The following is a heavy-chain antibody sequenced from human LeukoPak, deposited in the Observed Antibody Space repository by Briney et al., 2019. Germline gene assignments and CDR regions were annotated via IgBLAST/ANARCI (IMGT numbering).Heavy chain of an antibody. J-gene: IGHJ3*02. CDR2: INHSGST. D-gene: IGHD2-15*01. V-gene: IGHV4-34*01. CDR1: GGSLSDYN. Sequence: SETLSLTCAVYGGSLSDYNWSWIRQPPGKGLEWIGEINHSGSTNYNPSLKSRVTISVDTSKNQFSLKLSSVTAADTAVYYCARGYCSGGSCYSGGGAFDIWGQGTMVTVSS. CDR3: ARGYCSGGSCYSGGGAFDI.